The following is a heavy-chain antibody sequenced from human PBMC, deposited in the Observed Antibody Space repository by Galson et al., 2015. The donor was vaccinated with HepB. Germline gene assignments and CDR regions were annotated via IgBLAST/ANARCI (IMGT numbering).Heavy chain of an antibody. CDR1: GYTFTGYY. Sequence: SVKVSCKASGYTFTGYYLHWVRQAPGQGLEWMGWINPQSGWINPNSGGTNYAQKFQGRINMTRDTSISTAYMELSRLRSDDTAVYYCARGYGDYGQYFDFWGQGVLVTVSS. CDR3: ARGYGDYGQYFDF. J-gene: IGHJ4*02. V-gene: IGHV1-2*02. D-gene: IGHD4-17*01. CDR2: INPQSGWINPNSGGT.